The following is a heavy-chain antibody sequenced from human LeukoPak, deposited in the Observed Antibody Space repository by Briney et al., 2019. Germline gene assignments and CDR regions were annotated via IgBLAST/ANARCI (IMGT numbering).Heavy chain of an antibody. Sequence: PGGSLRLSCAASGFTFSSYGMHWVRQAPGKGLEWVAVIWYGGSNKYYADSVKGRFTISRDNSKNTLYLQMNSLRAEETAVYYCAKASDFSSTSRSDYWGQGTLVTVSS. CDR3: AKASDFSSTSRSDY. CDR2: IWYGGSNK. D-gene: IGHD2-2*01. J-gene: IGHJ4*02. V-gene: IGHV3-30*02. CDR1: GFTFSSYG.